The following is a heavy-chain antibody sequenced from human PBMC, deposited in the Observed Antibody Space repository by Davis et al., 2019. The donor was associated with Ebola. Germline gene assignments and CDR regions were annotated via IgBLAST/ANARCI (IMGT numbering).Heavy chain of an antibody. D-gene: IGHD4-17*01. V-gene: IGHV1-2*04. CDR1: GYTFTGYY. J-gene: IGHJ4*02. CDR2: INPNSGGT. CDR3: ARDHDDYGDHQTFDY. Sequence: ASVKVSCKASGYTFTGYYMHWVRQAPGQGLEWMGWINPNSGGTNYAQKFQGWVTMTRDTSISTAYMELSRLRSDDTAVYYCARDHDDYGDHQTFDYWGQGTLVTVSS.